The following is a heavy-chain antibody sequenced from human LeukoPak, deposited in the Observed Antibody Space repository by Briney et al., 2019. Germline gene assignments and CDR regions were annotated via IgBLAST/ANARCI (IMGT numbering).Heavy chain of an antibody. D-gene: IGHD1-1*01. CDR2: ISGSGGST. CDR1: GFTFSTYV. J-gene: IGHJ4*02. CDR3: AKGNWRYFDY. Sequence: GGSLRLSCAASGFTFSTYVMSWVRQAPGKGLEWVSAISGSGGSTYYADSVKGRFAISRDNSKNTLYLQMNSLGADDTAVYYCAKGNWRYFDYWGQGTLVTVSS. V-gene: IGHV3-23*01.